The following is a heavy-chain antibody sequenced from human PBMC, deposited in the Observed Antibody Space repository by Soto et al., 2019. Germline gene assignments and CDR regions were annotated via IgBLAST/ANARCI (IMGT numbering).Heavy chain of an antibody. CDR3: ARVSHGYYGIYYFDY. V-gene: IGHV4-31*03. J-gene: IGHJ4*02. D-gene: IGHD3-22*01. Sequence: PSETLSLTCTVSGGSISSGGYYWSWIRQHPGKGLEWIGYIYYSGSTYYNPSLKSRVTISVDTSKNQFSLKLSSVTAADTAVYYCARVSHGYYGIYYFDYWGQGALVTVSS. CDR2: IYYSGST. CDR1: GGSISSGGYY.